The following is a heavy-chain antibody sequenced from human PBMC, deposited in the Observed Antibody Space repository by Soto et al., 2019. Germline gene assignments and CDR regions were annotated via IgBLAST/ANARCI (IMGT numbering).Heavy chain of an antibody. V-gene: IGHV1-8*01. CDR2: MNPSNGNT. CDR3: ARFVRHQLPTIDY. J-gene: IGHJ4*02. CDR1: GYTFTNYD. D-gene: IGHD1-26*01. Sequence: GASVKVSCKASGYTFTNYDINWVLQATGQGLEWMGWMNPSNGNTGYAQKFQGRVTMTRDTSISTAYMELSSLTSADTAVYYCARFVRHQLPTIDYWGQGALVTVSS.